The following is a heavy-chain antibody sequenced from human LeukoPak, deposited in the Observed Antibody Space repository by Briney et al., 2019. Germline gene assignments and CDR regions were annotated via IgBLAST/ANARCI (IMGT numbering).Heavy chain of an antibody. CDR2: IYHSGST. V-gene: IGHV4-38-2*01. D-gene: IGHD3-22*01. CDR1: GYSISSGYY. Sequence: PSETPSLTCAVSGYSISSGYYWGWIRQPPGKGLEWMGSIYHSGSTYYNPSLKSRVTISLDTSKNQFSLRLSSVTAADTAVYYCARHRFFDSSGYYYDFDYWGQGTLVTVSS. J-gene: IGHJ4*02. CDR3: ARHRFFDSSGYYYDFDY.